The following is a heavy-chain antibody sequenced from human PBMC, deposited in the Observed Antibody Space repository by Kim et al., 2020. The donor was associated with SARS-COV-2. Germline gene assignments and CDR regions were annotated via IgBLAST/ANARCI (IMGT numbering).Heavy chain of an antibody. CDR2: INAGKGNT. CDR1: GYTFSSVD. J-gene: IGHJ4*02. D-gene: IGHD3-10*01. V-gene: IGHV1-3*01. CDR3: ARRSSASGPYDY. Sequence: ASVKVSCKASGYTFSSVDLYWLRQAPGQRLEWMGRINAGKGNTEYSQKFQGRVTISRDTSASTAYMELSSLTSEDTAMYYCARRSSASGPYDYWGQGTLVTDSS.